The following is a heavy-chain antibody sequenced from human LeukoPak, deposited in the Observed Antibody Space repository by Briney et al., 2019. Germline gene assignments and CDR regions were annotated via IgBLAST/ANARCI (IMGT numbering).Heavy chain of an antibody. V-gene: IGHV4-30-4*08. Sequence: SETLSLTCTVSGGSISSGDYYWSWIRQPPGKGLEWIGYIYYSGSTSYNPSLKSRVTILVDTSKNQFSLKLSSMTAADTAVYYCASSEKDEVLRFLECSPGFDYWGQGTLVTVSS. CDR1: GGSISSGDYY. CDR2: IYYSGST. J-gene: IGHJ4*02. D-gene: IGHD3-3*01. CDR3: ASSEKDEVLRFLECSPGFDY.